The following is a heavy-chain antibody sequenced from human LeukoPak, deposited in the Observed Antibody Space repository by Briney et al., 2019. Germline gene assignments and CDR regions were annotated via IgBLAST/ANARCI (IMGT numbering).Heavy chain of an antibody. CDR3: ARDNSVGDNAWWFDP. CDR2: INPSGSST. J-gene: IGHJ5*02. V-gene: IGHV1-46*01. Sequence: ASVKVSCKASGYSFTSHYMHWVRQAPGQGLEWLGLINPSGSSTLYAQKFQGRVTMTRDMSTTTDYMELGSLRSEDTAVYYCARDNSVGDNAWWFDPWGQGTLVTVSS. CDR1: GYSFTSHY. D-gene: IGHD1-26*01.